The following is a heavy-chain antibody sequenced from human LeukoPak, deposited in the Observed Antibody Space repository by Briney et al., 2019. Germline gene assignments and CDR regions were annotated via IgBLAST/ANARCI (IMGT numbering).Heavy chain of an antibody. Sequence: SETLSLTCTVSGGSISSSSYYWGWLRQPPGKGLEWIVSIYYSGSTYYNPSLKSPATISVDTSKNQFSLKLSSVTAADTAVYYCARHGTTVTTDYYYGMDVWGQGTTVTVSS. V-gene: IGHV4-39*01. J-gene: IGHJ6*02. CDR1: GGSISSSSYY. D-gene: IGHD4-17*01. CDR2: IYYSGST. CDR3: ARHGTTVTTDYYYGMDV.